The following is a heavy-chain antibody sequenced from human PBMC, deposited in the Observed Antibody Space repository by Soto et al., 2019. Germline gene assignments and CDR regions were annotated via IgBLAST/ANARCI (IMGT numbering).Heavy chain of an antibody. D-gene: IGHD5-12*01. CDR2: MNPNTGDT. V-gene: IGHV1-8*01. CDR1: GYTFISYD. Sequence: QVQLVQSGAEVKKPGASVKVSCKASGYTFISYDINWVRQATGQGLEWMGWMNPNTGDTGYAQKFQGRVTMPRNTSINTANLELSSLRSDDTAVYFCARGDGYIFEYWGQGTLVTVSS. CDR3: ARGDGYIFEY. J-gene: IGHJ4*02.